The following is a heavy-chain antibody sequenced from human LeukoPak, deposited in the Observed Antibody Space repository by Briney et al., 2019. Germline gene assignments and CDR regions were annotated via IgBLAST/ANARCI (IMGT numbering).Heavy chain of an antibody. J-gene: IGHJ4*02. CDR1: CGSISSGGYY. CDR3: ARETIASDEVYY. Sequence: SETLSLTCTVSCGSISSGGYYWRWIRQPPGKGLEWIGHIYYSGSTYYNPSLKSRVTISVDTSKNQFSLNLSSVTAADTAVYYCARETIASDEVYYWGQGTLVIVSS. V-gene: IGHV4-31*03. D-gene: IGHD6-13*01. CDR2: IYYSGST.